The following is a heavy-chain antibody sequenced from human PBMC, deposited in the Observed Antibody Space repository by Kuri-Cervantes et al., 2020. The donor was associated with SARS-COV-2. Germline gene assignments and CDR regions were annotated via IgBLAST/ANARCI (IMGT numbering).Heavy chain of an antibody. CDR3: AGGQIVVVLAV. CDR2: INHSGST. V-gene: IGHV4-34*08. Sequence: GSLRLSCAASGFTFSSHEMNWVRQAPGKGLEWIGEINHSGSTNYNPSLKSRVTISVDTSKNQFSLKLSSVTAADTAVYYCAGGQIVVVLAVWGQGTLVTVSS. D-gene: IGHD3-22*01. CDR1: GFTFSSHE. J-gene: IGHJ4*02.